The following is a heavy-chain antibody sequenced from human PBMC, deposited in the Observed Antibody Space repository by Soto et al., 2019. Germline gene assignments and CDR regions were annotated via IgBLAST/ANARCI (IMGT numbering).Heavy chain of an antibody. Sequence: ESGGGVVQPGRSLRLSCAASGFTFSSYGMHWVRQAPGKGLEWVAVISYDGSNKYYADSVKGRFTISRDNSKNTLYLQMNSLRAEDTAVYYCANRGTGYSSSWIDYWGQGTLVTVSS. CDR2: ISYDGSNK. J-gene: IGHJ4*02. D-gene: IGHD6-13*01. CDR3: ANRGTGYSSSWIDY. V-gene: IGHV3-30*18. CDR1: GFTFSSYG.